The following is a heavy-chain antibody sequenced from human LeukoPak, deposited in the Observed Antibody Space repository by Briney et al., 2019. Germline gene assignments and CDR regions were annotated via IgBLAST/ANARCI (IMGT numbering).Heavy chain of an antibody. D-gene: IGHD1-26*01. CDR3: VRHLYSSGSPNYFMDV. CDR1: GDSTSTRSYY. Sequence: SETLSLTCSVSGDSTSTRSYYWGWIRQPPGKGLEWIGSIFHTGTPYYNASLTGRVTVLVDASKSQFSLKLTSVTAADTAVYYCVRHLYSSGSPNYFMDVWGKGMTVTVSS. CDR2: IFHTGTP. V-gene: IGHV4-39*01. J-gene: IGHJ6*03.